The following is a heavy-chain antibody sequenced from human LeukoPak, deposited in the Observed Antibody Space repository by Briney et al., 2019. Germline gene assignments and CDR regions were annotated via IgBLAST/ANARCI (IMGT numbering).Heavy chain of an antibody. V-gene: IGHV3-48*03. Sequence: GGSLRLSCAASGFTFSSYEMNWVRQAPGKGLEWVSYISSSGSTIYYADSVKGRFTISRDNAKNSLYLQMNGLRAEDTAVYYCARGNGLPRGVPFDYWGQGTLVTVSS. J-gene: IGHJ4*02. CDR1: GFTFSSYE. CDR3: ARGNGLPRGVPFDY. D-gene: IGHD3-10*01. CDR2: ISSSGSTI.